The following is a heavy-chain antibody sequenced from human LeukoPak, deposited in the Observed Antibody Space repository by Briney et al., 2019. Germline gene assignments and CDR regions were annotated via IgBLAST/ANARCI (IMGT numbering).Heavy chain of an antibody. CDR2: INHRGST. Sequence: SETLSLTCAVYGGSFRGYYWSWICQPPGKRLEWIGEINHRGSTNYNPSLKSRVTISEDTSKNQFSLNLISVTAADTAVYYCARGEVAAGGTRSEYFHYWGQGTLVTVSS. V-gene: IGHV4-34*01. J-gene: IGHJ1*01. CDR3: ARGEVAAGGTRSEYFHY. CDR1: GGSFRGYY. D-gene: IGHD6-13*01.